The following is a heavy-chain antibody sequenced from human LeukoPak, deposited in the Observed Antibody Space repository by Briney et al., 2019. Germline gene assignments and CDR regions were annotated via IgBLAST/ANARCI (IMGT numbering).Heavy chain of an antibody. V-gene: IGHV3-21*01. J-gene: IGHJ6*03. CDR3: ARSYDFWSGYQYYYYYMDV. CDR2: ISSSGYSI. Sequence: PGGSLRLSCAASGFTFSNFNMNWVRQAPGKGLEWVSCISSSGYSIYYADSVKGRFTISRDNAKNSLYLQMNSLRAEDTAVYYCARSYDFWSGYQYYYYYMDVWGKGTTVTVSS. CDR1: GFTFSNFN. D-gene: IGHD3-3*01.